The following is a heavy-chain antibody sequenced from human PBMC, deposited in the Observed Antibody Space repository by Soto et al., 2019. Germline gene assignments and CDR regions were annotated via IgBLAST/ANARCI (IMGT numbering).Heavy chain of an antibody. V-gene: IGHV1-69*01. J-gene: IGHJ4*02. CDR3: ARDPVGYDYGVTGGFGY. CDR1: GGTFSSYA. D-gene: IGHD4-17*01. CDR2: VIPIFGTA. Sequence: QVQLVQSGAEVKKPGSSVKVSCKASGGTFSSYAISWVRQAAGQGPEWMGGVIPIFGTANYAQKFQGRVTITADESTSTAYMELSSLSSEDTAVYYCARDPVGYDYGVTGGFGYWGQGTLVTVSS.